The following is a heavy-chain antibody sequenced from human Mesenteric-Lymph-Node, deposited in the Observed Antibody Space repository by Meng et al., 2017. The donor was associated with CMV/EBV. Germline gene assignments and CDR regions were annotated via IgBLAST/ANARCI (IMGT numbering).Heavy chain of an antibody. CDR2: IYHSGNT. Sequence: CAVFCDSRSREHRWSWLRQPPGQGLEWIGEIYHSGNTNYNPSLKSRVTMSVDKSKNQFSLKLTSVTAADTALYYCAREGNGFYTPFDYWGRGTLVTVSS. CDR1: CDSRSREHR. CDR3: AREGNGFYTPFDY. D-gene: IGHD3-3*01. J-gene: IGHJ4*02. V-gene: IGHV4-4*02.